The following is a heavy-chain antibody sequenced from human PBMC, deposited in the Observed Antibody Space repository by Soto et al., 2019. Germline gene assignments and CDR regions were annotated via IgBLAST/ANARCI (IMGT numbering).Heavy chain of an antibody. Sequence: SETLSLTCTVSGGSVSSGSYYWSWIRQPPGKGLEWIGYIYYSGSTNYNPSLKSRVTISVDTSKNQFSLKLSSVTAADTAVYYCASSLYDILTGPLNWFDPWGQGTLVTVSS. CDR2: IYYSGST. CDR1: GGSVSSGSYY. J-gene: IGHJ5*02. V-gene: IGHV4-61*01. CDR3: ASSLYDILTGPLNWFDP. D-gene: IGHD3-9*01.